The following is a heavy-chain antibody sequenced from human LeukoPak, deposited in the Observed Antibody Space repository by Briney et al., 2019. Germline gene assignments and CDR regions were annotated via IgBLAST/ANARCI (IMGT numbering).Heavy chain of an antibody. Sequence: GSLRLSCAASGFTFSSYEMNWVRQAPGKGLEWVANIKQDGSEKYYVDSVKGRFTISRDNAKNSLYLQMNSLRAEDTAVYYCAKGDLVVLSRNYFDYWGQGTLVTVSS. CDR1: GFTFSSYE. V-gene: IGHV3-7*01. J-gene: IGHJ4*02. D-gene: IGHD3-22*01. CDR2: IKQDGSEK. CDR3: AKGDLVVLSRNYFDY.